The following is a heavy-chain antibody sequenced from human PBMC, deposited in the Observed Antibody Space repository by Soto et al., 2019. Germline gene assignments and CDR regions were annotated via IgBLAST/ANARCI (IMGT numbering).Heavy chain of an antibody. Sequence: PSETLSLTCNVSGASISSGDYYWSWIRQPPGKGLEWIGYIYFSESTSYNPSLKSRVTISGDKSKNQFSLRLTSVTAADTAVYYCARSVFPWGQGTLVTV. CDR1: GASISSGDYY. CDR2: IYFSEST. V-gene: IGHV4-30-4*01. J-gene: IGHJ5*02. CDR3: ARSVFP.